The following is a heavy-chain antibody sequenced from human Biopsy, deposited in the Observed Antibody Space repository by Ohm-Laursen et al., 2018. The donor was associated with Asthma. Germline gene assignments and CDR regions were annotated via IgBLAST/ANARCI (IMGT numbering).Heavy chain of an antibody. CDR2: INPNSGAT. Sequence: GSSVNVSCQASGYPFIGYHIHWMRQAPGQGLEWMGRINPNSGATNYAQKFQGRVTMTRDTSISTAYMEVSRLRSDDTAVYYCARGQKSAGDRWFDPWGQGTLVTVSS. J-gene: IGHJ5*02. V-gene: IGHV1-2*06. CDR3: ARGQKSAGDRWFDP. CDR1: GYPFIGYH. D-gene: IGHD6-13*01.